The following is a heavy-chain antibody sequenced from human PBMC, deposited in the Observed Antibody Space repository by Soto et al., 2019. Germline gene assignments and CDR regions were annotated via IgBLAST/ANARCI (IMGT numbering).Heavy chain of an antibody. D-gene: IGHD4-17*01. CDR3: AEDAAVGLFYY. V-gene: IGHV1-18*01. CDR1: GYTFTSYG. J-gene: IGHJ4*02. CDR2: ISAYNGNT. Sequence: QVQLVQSGAEVKKPGASVKVSCKASGYTFTSYGISWVRQAPGQGLEWMGWISAYNGNTNYAQKLQGRVTMTTDTSRSTAYMEVSSVRSDNTAVYYCAEDAAVGLFYYWGQGALVTVSS.